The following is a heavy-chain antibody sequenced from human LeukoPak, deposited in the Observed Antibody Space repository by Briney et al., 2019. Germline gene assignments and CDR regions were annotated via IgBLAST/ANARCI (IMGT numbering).Heavy chain of an antibody. CDR1: GFTFSSYG. J-gene: IGHJ5*02. CDR3: AKGKSGSYRTYNWFDP. V-gene: IGHV3-30*18. D-gene: IGHD3-22*01. CDR2: ISYDGSNK. Sequence: GGSLRLSCAASGFTFSSYGMHWVRQAPGKGLEWVAVISYDGSNKYYADSVKGRFTISRDNSKNTLYLQMNSLRAEDTAVYYCAKGKSGSYRTYNWFDPWGQGTLVTVSS.